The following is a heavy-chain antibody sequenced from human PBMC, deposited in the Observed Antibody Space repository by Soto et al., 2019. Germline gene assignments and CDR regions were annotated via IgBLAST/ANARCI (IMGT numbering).Heavy chain of an antibody. Sequence: GASVKVSCKASGGTFGSDAITWVRQAPGQGLEWVGRIIPIFGTTNYAQNLQGRVTISADKSTLTSYMELHSLTSDDTALYYCGRDRTDSGYYTNWLDPWGQGTQVTVSS. D-gene: IGHD3-22*01. J-gene: IGHJ5*02. CDR2: IIPIFGTT. V-gene: IGHV1-69*06. CDR3: GRDRTDSGYYTNWLDP. CDR1: GGTFGSDA.